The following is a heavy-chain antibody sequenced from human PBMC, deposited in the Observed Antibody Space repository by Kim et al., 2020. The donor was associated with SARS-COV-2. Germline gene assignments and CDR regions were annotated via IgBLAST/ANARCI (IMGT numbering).Heavy chain of an antibody. V-gene: IGHV3-53*01. J-gene: IGHJ4*02. D-gene: IGHD3-10*01. Sequence: YSDGRTFYADSVKGRFTIARDNSKNTLFLQVNSLRAEDTAVYYCATRGCWGQGTLVTVSS. CDR2: YSDGRT. CDR3: ATRGC.